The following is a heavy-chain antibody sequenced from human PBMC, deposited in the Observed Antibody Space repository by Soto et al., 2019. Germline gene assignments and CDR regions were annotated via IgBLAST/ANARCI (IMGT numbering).Heavy chain of an antibody. CDR1: GFTFNNYA. CDR3: AKVNLNSSGWYYYFNY. D-gene: IGHD6-19*01. J-gene: IGHJ4*02. CDR2: ISDSGST. V-gene: IGHV3-23*01. Sequence: GSLRLSCAASGFTFNNYALSWVRQAPGKGLEWISTISDSGSTYYADSVKGRFTISRDNSRSTVYLQMNSLRAEDTAVYYCAKVNLNSSGWYYYFNYWGQGTLVTVSS.